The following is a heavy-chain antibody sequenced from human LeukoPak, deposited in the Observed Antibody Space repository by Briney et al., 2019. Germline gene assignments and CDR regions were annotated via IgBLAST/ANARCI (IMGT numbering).Heavy chain of an antibody. CDR1: GFTFSSYA. Sequence: PGGSLRLSCAASGFTFSSYAMSWVRQAPGKGLEWVSAISGSGGSTYCADSVKGRFTISRDNSKNTLYLQMNSLRAEDTAVYYCARDYYYDSSGYCYWGQGTLVTVSS. J-gene: IGHJ4*02. D-gene: IGHD3-22*01. CDR2: ISGSGGST. CDR3: ARDYYYDSSGYCY. V-gene: IGHV3-23*01.